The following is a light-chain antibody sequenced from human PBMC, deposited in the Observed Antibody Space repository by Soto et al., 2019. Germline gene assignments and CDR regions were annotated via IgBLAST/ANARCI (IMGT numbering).Light chain of an antibody. CDR2: GAS. V-gene: IGKV3-20*01. CDR1: QSVSSSY. Sequence: EIVLTQSPGTLSLSPGERATLSCRASQSVSSSYLAWYQQKPGQAPRLLIYGASSRATGIADRFSGSESGTDFTLTISRLEPEDFAVYYCQQYGSSPETFGQGTKVEIK. CDR3: QQYGSSPET. J-gene: IGKJ1*01.